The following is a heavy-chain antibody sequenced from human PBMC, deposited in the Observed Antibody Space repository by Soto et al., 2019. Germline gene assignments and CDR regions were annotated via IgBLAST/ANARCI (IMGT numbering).Heavy chain of an antibody. CDR3: ARDFYLVRGAGGLDV. J-gene: IGHJ6*02. D-gene: IGHD3-10*01. Sequence: QVQLQESGPGLVKPSETLSLTCTFSVDSIDSYYWSWIRQAPGKGLEWIGYIYYSGSTNYNPSLKSRVAISLDKSRQQFSLRLTSVTAADTAVYYCARDFYLVRGAGGLDVWGQGTTVTVSS. CDR1: VDSIDSYY. CDR2: IYYSGST. V-gene: IGHV4-59*01.